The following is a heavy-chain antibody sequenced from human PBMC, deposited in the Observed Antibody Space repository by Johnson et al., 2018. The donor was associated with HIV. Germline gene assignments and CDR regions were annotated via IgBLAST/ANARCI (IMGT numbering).Heavy chain of an antibody. V-gene: IGHV3-30-3*01. CDR3: ARDSSNSFRFEMYACDI. CDR1: GFTFSSNP. D-gene: IGHD6-6*01. Sequence: VQLVESGGGVVQPGRSLRLSCAASGFTFSSNPMHWVRQAPGKGLEWVAVMSFDGNNRYYADSVKGRFTISRDNSKNTLYLQMNSLRPEDTAVYYCARDSSNSFRFEMYACDIWGQGTMVTVSS. CDR2: MSFDGNNR. J-gene: IGHJ3*02.